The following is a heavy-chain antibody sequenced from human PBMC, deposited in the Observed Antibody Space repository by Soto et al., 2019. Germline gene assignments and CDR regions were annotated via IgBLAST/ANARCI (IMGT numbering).Heavy chain of an antibody. J-gene: IGHJ4*02. CDR1: GFMFGSYA. Sequence: SVGSLRLSCVASGFMFGSYAMNWVRQAPGKGLEWVSSISPGGVRIYYAESLKGRISISRDNSRNSLSLQMNILSDEDTAVYYCTKNADRAGWEVDFWGQGTLVTVSS. V-gene: IGHV3-23*01. CDR2: ISPGGVRI. D-gene: IGHD6-19*01. CDR3: TKNADRAGWEVDF.